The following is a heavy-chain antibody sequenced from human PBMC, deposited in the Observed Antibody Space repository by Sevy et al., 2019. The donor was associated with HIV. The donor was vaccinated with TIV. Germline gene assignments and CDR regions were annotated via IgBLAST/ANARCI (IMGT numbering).Heavy chain of an antibody. Sequence: SETLSPTCTVSGSSLSRSRYDLGWIRQPPGKGLEGVGSIFYSGRTRYHPALNNRVPIYADTSKNQFSLTLSSVTVADTAVYYCARHGGLVDRAFDFWGQGALVTVSS. CDR3: ARHGGLVDRAFDF. V-gene: IGHV4-39*01. CDR1: GSSLSRSRYD. CDR2: IFYSGRT. J-gene: IGHJ4*02. D-gene: IGHD3-10*01.